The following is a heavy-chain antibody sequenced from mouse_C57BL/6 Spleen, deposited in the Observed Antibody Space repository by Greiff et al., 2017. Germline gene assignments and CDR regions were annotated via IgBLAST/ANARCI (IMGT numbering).Heavy chain of an antibody. CDR2: FYPGSGSN. V-gene: IGHV1-62-2*01. CDR3: ARHAIYYESYFDD. J-gene: IGHJ2*01. Sequence: QVQLKESGAELVKPGASVKLSCKASGYTFTEYTIHWVKQRAGQGLEWIGRFYPGSGSNKYNEKFKDKATLTADKSSSTAYMELSSLTSEDSAVYICARHAIYYESYFDDWGQGTTVTVSS. D-gene: IGHD2-4*01. CDR1: GYTFTEYT.